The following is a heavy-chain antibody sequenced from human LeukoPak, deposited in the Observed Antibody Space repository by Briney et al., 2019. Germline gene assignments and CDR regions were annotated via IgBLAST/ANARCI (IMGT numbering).Heavy chain of an antibody. J-gene: IGHJ4*02. CDR1: GFTFNTYG. CDR2: IRSDGGEK. CDR3: ARISAISERY. V-gene: IGHV3-30*02. D-gene: IGHD6-13*01. Sequence: GGSLRPSCAASGFTFNTYGMHWVRQAPGKGLEWVAFIRSDGGEKFYADSVRGRFTISRDNSKNTLYLQMDSLRVEDTAVYYCARISAISERYWGQGTLVTVSS.